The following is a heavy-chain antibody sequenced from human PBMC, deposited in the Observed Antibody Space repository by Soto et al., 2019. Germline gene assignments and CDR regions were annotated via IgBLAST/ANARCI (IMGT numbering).Heavy chain of an antibody. J-gene: IGHJ3*02. Sequence: QVQLQESGPGRVKPSQTLSLTCTVSGGSISSDDYYWTWIRQPPGKGLEWIGYIYYTGNTFYNPSLKIRLTISIDTSNNPFSLKLTSVTAADPAVYYCSREALEDDAFNIWGQGTMVTVSS. CDR2: IYYTGNT. CDR1: GGSISSDDYY. D-gene: IGHD3-16*02. V-gene: IGHV4-30-4*01. CDR3: SREALEDDAFNI.